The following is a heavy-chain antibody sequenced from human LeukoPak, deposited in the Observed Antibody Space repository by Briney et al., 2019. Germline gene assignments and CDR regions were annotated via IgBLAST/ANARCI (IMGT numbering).Heavy chain of an antibody. CDR2: INPSGGST. CDR1: GYTFTGYY. J-gene: IGHJ4*02. Sequence: ASVKVSCKASGYTFTGYYMHWVRQAPGQGLEWMGIINPSGGSTSYAQKFQGRVTMTRDTSTSTVYMELSSLRSEDTAVYYCARDLGATRGFDYWGQGTLVTVSS. D-gene: IGHD1-26*01. CDR3: ARDLGATRGFDY. V-gene: IGHV1-46*01.